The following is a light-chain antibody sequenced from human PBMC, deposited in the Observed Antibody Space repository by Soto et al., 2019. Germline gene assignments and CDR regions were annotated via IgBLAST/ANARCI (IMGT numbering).Light chain of an antibody. CDR3: LQHNNYPLT. CDR2: TAS. Sequence: DIQMTQSPPSLSASVGDRVTITCRASQGIRDDLSWYQQKPGKAPQRLIHTASSLQSGVPSRFSGSGSGTEFTLTITTLQPEDFATYFCLQHNNYPLTFGQGTKVEVK. J-gene: IGKJ1*01. CDR1: QGIRDD. V-gene: IGKV1-17*01.